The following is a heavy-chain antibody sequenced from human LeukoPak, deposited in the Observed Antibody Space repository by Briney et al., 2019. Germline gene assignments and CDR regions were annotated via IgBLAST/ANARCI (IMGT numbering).Heavy chain of an antibody. D-gene: IGHD2-2*01. J-gene: IGHJ4*02. CDR1: GFTLSSYA. CDR3: AKDYCSSTSCYFDY. Sequence: GGSLRLSCAASGFTLSSYAMSWVRQAPGRGLEWVSAISGSGGSTYYADSVKGRFTISRDNSKNTLYLQMNSLRAEDTAVYYCAKDYCSSTSCYFDYWGQGTLVTVSS. V-gene: IGHV3-23*01. CDR2: ISGSGGST.